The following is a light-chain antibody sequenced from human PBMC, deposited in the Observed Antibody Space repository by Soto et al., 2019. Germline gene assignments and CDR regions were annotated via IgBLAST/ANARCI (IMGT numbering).Light chain of an antibody. CDR3: QQYDSYPFT. CDR1: QSINNW. J-gene: IGKJ4*01. CDR2: KAS. V-gene: IGKV1-5*03. Sequence: DIQMTQSPSTLSASEGDRVTITCRARQSINNWLAWYQKKPGKAPKLLISKASNLKTGVPSRFSGTGSGTEFTLTISSLQPDDFASYYCQQYDSYPFTSGGGTKVEI.